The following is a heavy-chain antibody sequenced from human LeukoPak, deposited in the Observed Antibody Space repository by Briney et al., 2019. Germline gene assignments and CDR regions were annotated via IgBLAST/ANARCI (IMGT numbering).Heavy chain of an antibody. V-gene: IGHV3-33*01. Sequence: PGGSLRLSCAASGFTFSSYGMHWVRQAPGKGLEWVAVIWYDGSNKYYADSVKGRFTISRDNSKNTLYLQMNSLRAEDTAVYYCTRGILYYYYGMDVWGQGTTVTVSS. J-gene: IGHJ6*02. CDR3: TRGILYYYYGMDV. CDR2: IWYDGSNK. CDR1: GFTFSSYG.